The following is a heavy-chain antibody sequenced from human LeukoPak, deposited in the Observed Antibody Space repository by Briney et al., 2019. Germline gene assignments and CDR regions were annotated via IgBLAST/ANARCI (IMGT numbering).Heavy chain of an antibody. CDR3: ARGVRAAAGLFDY. J-gene: IGHJ4*02. D-gene: IGHD6-13*01. Sequence: GGSLRLSCAASGFTFSSYSMNWVRQAPGKGLEWVSYISSSSSTIYYADSVKGRFTISRDNSKNTLYLQMNSLRAEDTAVYYCARGVRAAAGLFDYWGQGTLVTVSS. CDR1: GFTFSSYS. V-gene: IGHV3-48*04. CDR2: ISSSSSTI.